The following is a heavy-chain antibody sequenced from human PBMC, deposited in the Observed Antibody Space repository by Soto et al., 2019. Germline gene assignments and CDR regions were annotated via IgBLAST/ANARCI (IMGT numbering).Heavy chain of an antibody. CDR1: GYTFTSYY. CDR3: ARVGSLSGYGEVGAFDI. J-gene: IGHJ3*02. D-gene: IGHD5-12*01. CDR2: INPSGGST. Sequence: ALVKVSCKASGYTFTSYYMHWVRQAPGQGLEWMGIINPSGGSTSYAQKFQGRVTMTRDTSTSTVYMELSSLRSDDTAVYYCARVGSLSGYGEVGAFDIWGQGTMVTVSS. V-gene: IGHV1-46*01.